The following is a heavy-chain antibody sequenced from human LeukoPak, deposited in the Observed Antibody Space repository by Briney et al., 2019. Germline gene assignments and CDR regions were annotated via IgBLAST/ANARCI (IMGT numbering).Heavy chain of an antibody. V-gene: IGHV3-7*01. D-gene: IGHD1-7*01. CDR3: AREVQNNWNYGYFDY. CDR1: GFTFSSYW. J-gene: IGHJ4*02. CDR2: IKQDGSEK. Sequence: GGSLRLSCAASGFTFSSYWMSWVRQAPGKGLEWVANIKQDGSEKYYVDSVKGRFTISRDNAKNSLYLQMNSLRAEDTAVYYCAREVQNNWNYGYFDYWGQGTLVTVSS.